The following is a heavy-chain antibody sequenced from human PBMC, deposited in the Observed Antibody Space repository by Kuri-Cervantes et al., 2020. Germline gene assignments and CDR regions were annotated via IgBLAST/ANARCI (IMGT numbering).Heavy chain of an antibody. CDR1: GFSLNTSGVG. CDR3: AHSPYYYDNSGYLDF. CDR2: IYWNDDK. D-gene: IGHD3-22*01. V-gene: IGHV2-5*01. J-gene: IGHJ4*02. Sequence: SGPTLVKPTQTLTLTCTFSGFSLNTSGVGVGWIRQSPGKALEWLAVIYWNDDKRYRPSLKSRLTVTKDTSKNQVVFTMNNMDPVDTATYYCAHSPYYYDNSGYLDFWGQGTLVTVSS.